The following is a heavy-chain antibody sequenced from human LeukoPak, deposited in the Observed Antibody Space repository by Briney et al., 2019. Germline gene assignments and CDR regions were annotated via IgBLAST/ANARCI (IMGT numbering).Heavy chain of an antibody. CDR1: GFTFSSYA. J-gene: IGHJ4*02. Sequence: GGSLRLSCAASGFTFSSYAMTWVRQAPGKGLEWVSSISGSGGSTYHADSVKGRFTISRDNFKNTLYLQMNSLRAEDTAVYYCAKVKSDSGFYYFDFWGQGTLVTVSS. D-gene: IGHD6-25*01. CDR3: AKVKSDSGFYYFDF. V-gene: IGHV3-23*01. CDR2: ISGSGGST.